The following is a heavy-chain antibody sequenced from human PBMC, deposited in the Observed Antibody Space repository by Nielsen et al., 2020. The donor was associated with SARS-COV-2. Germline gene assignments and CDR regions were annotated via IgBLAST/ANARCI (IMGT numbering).Heavy chain of an antibody. D-gene: IGHD6-19*01. CDR3: ATRNSYSSGWPDY. Sequence: GGSLRLSCAASGFTFSSYGMHWVRQAPGKGLEWVAVISYDGSNKYYADSVKGRFTISRDNSKNTLYLQMNSLRAEDTAVYYCATRNSYSSGWPDYWGQGTLVTVSS. J-gene: IGHJ4*02. CDR1: GFTFSSYG. CDR2: ISYDGSNK. V-gene: IGHV3-30*03.